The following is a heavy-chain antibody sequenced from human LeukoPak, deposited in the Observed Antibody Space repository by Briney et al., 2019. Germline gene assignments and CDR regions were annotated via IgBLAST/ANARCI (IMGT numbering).Heavy chain of an antibody. D-gene: IGHD3-9*01. V-gene: IGHV1-24*01. CDR2: FDPEDGET. J-gene: IGHJ4*02. CDR3: ARSYDWYGARDY. CDR1: GYTLTELS. Sequence: ASVKVSCKVSGYTLTELSMHWVRQAPGKGLEWMGGFDPEDGETIYAQKFQGRVTMTEDTSTDTAYMELSSLRSEDTAVYYCARSYDWYGARDYWGQGTLVTVSS.